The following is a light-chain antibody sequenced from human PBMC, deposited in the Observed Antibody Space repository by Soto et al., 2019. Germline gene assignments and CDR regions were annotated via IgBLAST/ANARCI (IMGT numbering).Light chain of an antibody. CDR3: SSRSSLYV. Sequence: QSALTQPASVSGSPGQSITISCTGTSSDVGGYNYVSWHQQHPGKAPKLMIFEVSYRPSGVSDRFSGSKSGNTASLTISGLQAGDEADYYCSSRSSLYVFGTGTQLTVL. CDR1: SSDVGGYNY. J-gene: IGLJ1*01. V-gene: IGLV2-14*01. CDR2: EVS.